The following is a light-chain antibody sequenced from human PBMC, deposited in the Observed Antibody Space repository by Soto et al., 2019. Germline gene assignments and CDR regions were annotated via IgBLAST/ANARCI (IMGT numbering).Light chain of an antibody. J-gene: IGLJ2*01. CDR2: GNS. CDR3: QSYDSSLRRV. Sequence: QSVLTQPPSXSGAPXXXXTISCTGSSSNIGAGYDVHWYQQLPGTAPKLLIYGNSNRPSGVPDRFSGSKSGTSASLAITVLQAEDEADYYCQSYDSSLRRVFGGGTKLTVL. CDR1: SSNIGAGYD. V-gene: IGLV1-40*01.